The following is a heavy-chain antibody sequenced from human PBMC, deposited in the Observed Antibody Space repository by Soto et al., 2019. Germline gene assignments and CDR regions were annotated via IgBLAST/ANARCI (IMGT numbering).Heavy chain of an antibody. CDR2: ISPSSTYI. J-gene: IGHJ4*02. D-gene: IGHD2-15*01. Sequence: VGSLRLSCAASGLDFEKCSMNWVRQPPGKGPEWLASISPSSTYIRYADSVKGRFTISGDNARNSLSLQMMNLRADDTAIYYCATDTGDIEVVPATTWGQGTLVTVSS. CDR1: GLDFEKCS. CDR3: ATDTGDIEVVPATT. V-gene: IGHV3-21*04.